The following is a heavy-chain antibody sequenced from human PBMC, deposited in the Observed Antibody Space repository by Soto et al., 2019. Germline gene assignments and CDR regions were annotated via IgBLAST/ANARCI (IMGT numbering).Heavy chain of an antibody. CDR2: VYYSGSP. V-gene: IGHV4-39*01. CDR1: GGSISSKTYY. J-gene: IGHJ5*02. Sequence: SETLSLTCSVSGGSISSKTYYWGWIRQPPGKGLEWIGSVYYSGSPFYNPSLKSRVTISVDTSKNEFSLNLSSVTAADTAVYYCARHRYNYDSSGYYDWFDPWGQGTLVTVSS. D-gene: IGHD3-22*01. CDR3: ARHRYNYDSSGYYDWFDP.